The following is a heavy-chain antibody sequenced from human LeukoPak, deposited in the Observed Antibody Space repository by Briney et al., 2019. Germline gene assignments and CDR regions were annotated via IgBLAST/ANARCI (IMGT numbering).Heavy chain of an antibody. CDR1: GFTFIRHG. J-gene: IGHJ3*01. CDR2: IRHDGSNK. D-gene: IGHD5-18*01. CDR3: AKDRGGIQLWGDVFDV. V-gene: IGHV3-30*02. Sequence: PGGSLRLSCAASGFTFIRHGMHWVRQAPGKGLEWVAFIRHDGSNKYYVDSVKGRFTVSRDNSKNTLYLQMNSLRAEDTAVYYCAKDRGGIQLWGDVFDVWGQGTMVTVSS.